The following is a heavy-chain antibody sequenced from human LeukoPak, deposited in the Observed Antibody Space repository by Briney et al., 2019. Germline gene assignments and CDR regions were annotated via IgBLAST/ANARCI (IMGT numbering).Heavy chain of an antibody. V-gene: IGHV1-2*02. CDR1: GYTFTGYY. CDR2: INPNSGGT. J-gene: IGHJ4*02. Sequence: GASVKVSCKASGYTFTGYYMHWVRQAPGQGLEWMGWINPNSGGTNYAQKFQGRVTMTRDTSISTAYMELSRLRSDDTAVYYCARAYYDILTGYYSPDYWGQGTLVTVSS. D-gene: IGHD3-9*01. CDR3: ARAYYDILTGYYSPDY.